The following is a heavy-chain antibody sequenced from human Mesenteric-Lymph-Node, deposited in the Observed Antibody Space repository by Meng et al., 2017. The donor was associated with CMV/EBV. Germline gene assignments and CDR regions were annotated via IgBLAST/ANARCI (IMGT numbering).Heavy chain of an antibody. CDR3: ARGQPEGYCSVGSCYSRGSYFQH. J-gene: IGHJ1*01. CDR2: ISSSSSYI. Sequence: YSMNWVRQAPGKGLEWVSSISSSSSYIYYADSVKGRFTISRDNAKNSLYLQMNSLRAEDTAVYYCARGQPEGYCSVGSCYSRGSYFQHWGQGTLVTVSS. CDR1: YS. D-gene: IGHD2-15*01. V-gene: IGHV3-21*01.